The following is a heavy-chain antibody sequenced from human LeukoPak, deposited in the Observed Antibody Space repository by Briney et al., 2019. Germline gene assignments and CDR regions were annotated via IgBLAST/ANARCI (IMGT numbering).Heavy chain of an antibody. CDR3: AKDRSSSSWFDP. CDR2: IRYDGSNK. D-gene: IGHD6-6*01. Sequence: GGSLRLSCAASGFTFSSYGMHWVRQAPGKGLEWVAFIRYDGSNKYYADSVKGRFTISRDNSKNTLYLQMNSLRAEDTAVYYCAKDRSSSSWFDPWGQGTLVTVSS. J-gene: IGHJ5*02. V-gene: IGHV3-30*02. CDR1: GFTFSSYG.